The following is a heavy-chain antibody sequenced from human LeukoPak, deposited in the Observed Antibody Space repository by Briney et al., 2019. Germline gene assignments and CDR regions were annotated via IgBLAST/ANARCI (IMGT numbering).Heavy chain of an antibody. Sequence: SETLSLTCTVSGGSISSSYWSWIRQPPGKGLELIGYIYYSGNTNYNPSLKSRVTVSVDTSKNQFSMKLSSVKAADTAVYYCARGVMVTTGGYNFDYWGQGTLVTVSS. CDR3: ARGVMVTTGGYNFDY. V-gene: IGHV4-59*08. J-gene: IGHJ4*02. D-gene: IGHD4-11*01. CDR2: IYYSGNT. CDR1: GGSISSSY.